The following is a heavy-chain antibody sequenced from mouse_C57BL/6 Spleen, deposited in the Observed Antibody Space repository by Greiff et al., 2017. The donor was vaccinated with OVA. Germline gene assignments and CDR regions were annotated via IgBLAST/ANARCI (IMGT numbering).Heavy chain of an antibody. V-gene: IGHV1-19*01. Sequence: VQLQQSGPVLVKPGASVKMSCKASGYTFTDYYMNWVKQSHGKSLEWIGVINPYNGGTSYNQKFKGKATLTVDKSSRTAYMELNSLTSEDSAVYYCARDPLSSYGYFDVWGTGTTVTVSS. CDR2: INPYNGGT. J-gene: IGHJ1*03. D-gene: IGHD1-1*01. CDR1: GYTFTDYY. CDR3: ARDPLSSYGYFDV.